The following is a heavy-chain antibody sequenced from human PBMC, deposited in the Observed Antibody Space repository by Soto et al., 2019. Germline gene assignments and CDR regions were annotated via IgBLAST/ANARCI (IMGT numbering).Heavy chain of an antibody. CDR3: ARVGYAVTTGGAFDI. Sequence: PGGSLRLSCAASGFTFSSYAMHWVRQAPGKGLEWVAVISYDGSNKYYADSVKGRFTISRDNSKNTLYLQMNSLRAEDTAVYYCARVGYAVTTGGAFDIWGQGTMVTVSS. D-gene: IGHD4-17*01. CDR1: GFTFSSYA. V-gene: IGHV3-30-3*01. CDR2: ISYDGSNK. J-gene: IGHJ3*02.